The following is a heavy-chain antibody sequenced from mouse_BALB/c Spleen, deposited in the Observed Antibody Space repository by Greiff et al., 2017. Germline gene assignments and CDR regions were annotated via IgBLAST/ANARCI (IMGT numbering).Heavy chain of an antibody. V-gene: IGHV2-6-7*01. D-gene: IGHD1-1*01. CDR2: IWGDGST. CDR1: GFSLTGYG. CDR3: ARAYYYGSSHEGFAY. Sequence: QVQLKESGPGLVAPSQSLSITCTVSGFSLTGYGVNWVRQPPGKGLEWLGMIWGDGSTDYNSALKSRLSISKDNSKSQVFLKMNSLQTDDTARYYCARAYYYGSSHEGFAYWGQGTLVTVSA. J-gene: IGHJ3*01.